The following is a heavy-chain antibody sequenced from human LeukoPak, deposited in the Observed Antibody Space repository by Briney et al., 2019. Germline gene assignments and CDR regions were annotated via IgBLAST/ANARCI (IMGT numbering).Heavy chain of an antibody. Sequence: GGSLRLSCAASGFTFSSYGMHWVRQAPGKGLEWVAFIRYDGSNKSFPDSAKGRFTISRDNSKNTLYLQMNSLRAEDTAVYYCAKGSKAVIFTRDHYMDVWGKGTTVTISS. CDR2: IRYDGSNK. J-gene: IGHJ6*03. D-gene: IGHD3/OR15-3a*01. V-gene: IGHV3-30*02. CDR1: GFTFSSYG. CDR3: AKGSKAVIFTRDHYMDV.